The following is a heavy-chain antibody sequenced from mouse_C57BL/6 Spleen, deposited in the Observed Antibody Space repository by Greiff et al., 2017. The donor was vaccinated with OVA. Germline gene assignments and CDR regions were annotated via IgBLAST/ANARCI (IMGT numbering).Heavy chain of an antibody. CDR3: TNYYGSSWNWYFDV. CDR1: GYTFTDYE. V-gene: IGHV1-15*01. D-gene: IGHD1-1*01. CDR2: IDPETGGT. J-gene: IGHJ1*03. Sequence: VQLQQPGAELVKPGASVKLSCKASGYTFTDYEMHWVKQTPVHGLEWIGAIDPETGGTAYNQKFKGKAILTADKSSSTAYMELRSLTSEDSAVYYCTNYYGSSWNWYFDVWGTGTTVTVSS.